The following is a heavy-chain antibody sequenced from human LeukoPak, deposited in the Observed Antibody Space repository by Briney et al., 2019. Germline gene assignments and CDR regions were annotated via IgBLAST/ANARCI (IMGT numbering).Heavy chain of an antibody. J-gene: IGHJ4*02. D-gene: IGHD3-22*01. Sequence: ASVKVSCKASGYTFTSYDINWVRQATGQGLEWMGWMNPNSGNTGYARKFQGRVTMTRNTSISTAYMELGSLRSEDTAVYYCARTSGYYYFFDYWGQGTLVTVSS. V-gene: IGHV1-8*01. CDR1: GYTFTSYD. CDR3: ARTSGYYYFFDY. CDR2: MNPNSGNT.